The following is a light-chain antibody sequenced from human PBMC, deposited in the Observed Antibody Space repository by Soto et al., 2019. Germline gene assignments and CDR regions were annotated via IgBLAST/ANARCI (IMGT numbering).Light chain of an antibody. CDR1: SSNLGARYD. J-gene: IGLJ3*02. CDR3: AVWDDSLNGWV. Sequence: QSVLTQPPTVSGAPGQTVTISCTGSSSNLGARYDVHWYQQVPGKAPKLLIFGSSDRASGVPDRFSGSKSGTSASLAISGLQSEDEADYFCAVWDDSLNGWVFGGGTKLTVL. CDR2: GSS. V-gene: IGLV1-40*01.